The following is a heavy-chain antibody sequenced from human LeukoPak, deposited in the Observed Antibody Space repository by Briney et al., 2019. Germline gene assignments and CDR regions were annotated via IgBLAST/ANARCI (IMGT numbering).Heavy chain of an antibody. D-gene: IGHD3-22*01. CDR3: ASQYYYDNSAYYTSDWFDP. V-gene: IGHV3-48*03. J-gene: IGHJ5*02. CDR2: MSRRGRTI. Sequence: GGSLRLSCAASGFIFRGYDMNWVRQPPGKGLEWVSFMSRRGRTIYYADSVQGRFTISRVDAKNSLYLQMNSLRDGDTDLYYCASQYYYDNSAYYTSDWFDPWGQGTLVTVSS. CDR1: GFIFRGYD.